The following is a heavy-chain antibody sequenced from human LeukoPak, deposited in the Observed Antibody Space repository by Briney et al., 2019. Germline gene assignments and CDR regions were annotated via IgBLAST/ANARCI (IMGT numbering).Heavy chain of an antibody. CDR3: ATCYDSSGCLG. CDR2: IYHSGST. V-gene: IGHV4-38-2*02. CDR1: GYSISSGYY. J-gene: IGHJ4*02. Sequence: SETLSLTCTVSGYSISSGYYWGWIRQPPGKGLEWIGSIYHSGSTYYNPSLKSRVTISVDKSKNQFSLKLSSVTAADTAVYYCATCYDSSGCLGWGQGTLVTVSS. D-gene: IGHD3-22*01.